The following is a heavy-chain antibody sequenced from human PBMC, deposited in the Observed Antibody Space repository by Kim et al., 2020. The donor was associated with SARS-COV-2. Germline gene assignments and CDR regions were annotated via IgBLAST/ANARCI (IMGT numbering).Heavy chain of an antibody. J-gene: IGHJ6*02. CDR3: ARDPPLDYYYGMDV. CDR2: IYYSGST. CDR1: GGSISSGDYY. Sequence: SETLSLTCTVSGGSISSGDYYWSWIRQPPGKGLEWIGYIYYSGSTYYNPSLKSRVTISVDTSKNQFSLKLSSVTAADTAVYYCARDPPLDYYYGMDVWGQGTTVTVSS. V-gene: IGHV4-30-4*01.